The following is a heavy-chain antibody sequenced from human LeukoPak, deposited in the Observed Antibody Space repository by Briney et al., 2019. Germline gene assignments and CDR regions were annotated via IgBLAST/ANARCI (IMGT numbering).Heavy chain of an antibody. CDR2: IWYDGSDK. J-gene: IGHJ4*02. Sequence: GGSLRLSCVAAGFSFNSYVMYWVRQAPGKGPEWVASIWYDGSDKFYADSVKGGFTISRDNSENTLHLQMNSLRAEDTAVYFCARGRNSGFSLDYWGQGTLVTVSS. D-gene: IGHD3-22*01. CDR1: GFSFNSYV. CDR3: ARGRNSGFSLDY. V-gene: IGHV3-33*01.